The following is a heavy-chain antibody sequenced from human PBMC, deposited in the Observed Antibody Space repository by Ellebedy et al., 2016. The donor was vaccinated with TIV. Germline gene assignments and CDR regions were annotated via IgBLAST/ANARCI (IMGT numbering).Heavy chain of an antibody. V-gene: IGHV3-30-3*01. CDR2: ISNDGSNE. CDR3: AREDLDSGDYYLDY. CDR1: GFTFSRYV. Sequence: GGSLRLXXTVSGFTFSRYVMQWVRQAPGKGLEWVARISNDGSNEDYVDSVKGRFIVSRDNSRNTLYLQMNSLRAEDTAVYYCAREDLDSGDYYLDYWGQGTLVTVSS. J-gene: IGHJ4*02. D-gene: IGHD1-26*01.